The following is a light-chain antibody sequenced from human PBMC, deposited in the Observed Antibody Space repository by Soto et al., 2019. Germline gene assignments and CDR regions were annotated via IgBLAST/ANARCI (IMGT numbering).Light chain of an antibody. CDR3: QQYSVYSRT. V-gene: IGKV1-5*03. CDR1: QSITTW. Sequence: DIQMTQFPSTLSASVGDRVTITCRASQSITTWLAWYQQKPGKAPKLLIYKASDLESGVPSRFSGSGSGTEFTLTINSLQPDDFATYYCQQYSVYSRTFGQGTKVEIK. CDR2: KAS. J-gene: IGKJ1*01.